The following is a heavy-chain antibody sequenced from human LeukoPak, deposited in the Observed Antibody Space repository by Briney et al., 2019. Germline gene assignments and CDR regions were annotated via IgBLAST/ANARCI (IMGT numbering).Heavy chain of an antibody. D-gene: IGHD1-1*01. CDR2: IYHSGRT. J-gene: IGHJ4*02. Sequence: PSETLSLTCTVSGYSISSGYYWGWIRQPPGQGLEWIGSIYHSGRTYYNPSLKSRVTISVDTSKNQFSLKLSSVTAADTAVYYCARDRGTWNDDGFDYWGQGTLVTVSS. CDR3: ARDRGTWNDDGFDY. CDR1: GYSISSGYY. V-gene: IGHV4-38-2*02.